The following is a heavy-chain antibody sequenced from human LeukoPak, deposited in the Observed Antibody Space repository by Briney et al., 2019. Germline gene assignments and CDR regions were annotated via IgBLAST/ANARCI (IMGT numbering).Heavy chain of an antibody. Sequence: SVKVSCKASGYTFTGYYMHWVRQAPGQGLEWMGGIIPIFGTANYAQKFQGRVTITTDESTSTAYMELSSLRSEDTAVYYCATLCSGGFCYVDYWGQGILVTVSS. D-gene: IGHD2-15*01. CDR2: IIPIFGTA. V-gene: IGHV1-69*05. J-gene: IGHJ4*02. CDR3: ATLCSGGFCYVDY. CDR1: GYTFTGYY.